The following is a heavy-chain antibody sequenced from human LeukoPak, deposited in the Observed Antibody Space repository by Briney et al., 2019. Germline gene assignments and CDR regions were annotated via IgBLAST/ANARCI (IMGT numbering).Heavy chain of an antibody. CDR2: INHSGST. CDR3: ARVYRGYCSGGSCYSSLYYFDY. CDR1: GGSISNSDYY. Sequence: SQTLSLTCTVSGGSISNSDYYWSWIRQSPGKGLEWIGEINHSGSTNYNPSLKSRVTISVDTSKNQFSLKLSSVTAADTAVYYCARVYRGYCSGGSCYSSLYYFDYWGQGTLVTVSS. D-gene: IGHD2-15*01. J-gene: IGHJ4*02. V-gene: IGHV4-30-4*01.